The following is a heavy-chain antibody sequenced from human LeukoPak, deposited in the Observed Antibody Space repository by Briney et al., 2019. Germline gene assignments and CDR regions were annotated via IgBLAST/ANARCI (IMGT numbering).Heavy chain of an antibody. CDR3: AREEDRSGD. CDR2: IYDRGNA. D-gene: IGHD3-22*01. J-gene: IGHJ4*02. V-gene: IGHV4-39*07. CDR1: GGSISSSNYY. Sequence: SETLSLTCTVSGGSISSSNYYWAWLRQPPGQGLEWIGSIYDRGNAYYNPSLKSRVTISVDTSKNQFSLSLSSVTAADTAVYYCAREEDRSGDWGQGTLVTVTS.